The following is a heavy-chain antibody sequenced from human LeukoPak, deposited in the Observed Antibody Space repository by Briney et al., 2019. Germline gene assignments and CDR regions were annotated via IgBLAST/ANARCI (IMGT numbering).Heavy chain of an antibody. CDR3: ARGDYGGYSGPLDY. CDR1: GGSINKYY. Sequence: SETLSLTCTVSGGSINKYYWSWIRQPPGKGLEWIGYIYYSGSTNYNPSLKSRVTISVDTTKNQFSLKLTSAIPADTAVYYCARGDYGGYSGPLDYWGQGTLVTVSS. CDR2: IYYSGST. J-gene: IGHJ4*01. D-gene: IGHD4-23*01. V-gene: IGHV4-59*01.